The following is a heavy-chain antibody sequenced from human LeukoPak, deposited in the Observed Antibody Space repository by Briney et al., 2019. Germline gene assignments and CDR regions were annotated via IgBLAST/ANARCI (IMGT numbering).Heavy chain of an antibody. D-gene: IGHD2-2*01. J-gene: IGHJ4*03. CDR3: VSGEVVAPADTDITSRKDL. V-gene: IGHV4-34*01. CDR2: IYHSGGT. CDR1: VGSFIGDY. Sequence: PLGSLCLSCALSVGSFIGDYWSCGREPPGEGLECVGEIYHSGGTKHKPSLKSRDSISVDTSKNKFSLLLSCMTAACTAVYFCVSGEVVAPADTDITSRKDLGDQGPVVAVSA.